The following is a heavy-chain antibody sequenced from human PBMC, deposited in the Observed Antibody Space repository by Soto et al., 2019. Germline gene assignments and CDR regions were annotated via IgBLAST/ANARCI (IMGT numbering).Heavy chain of an antibody. CDR2: TKQDGSEK. Sequence: GGSLRLSCAASVFAFSSYWMSWVRQAPGKGLEGVSNTKQDGSEKYYVDSVKGRFTISRYNAKNSLYLQMNSLRAEDTAVYYCARDPRGANFEDWGQGTLVTLSS. CDR1: VFAFSSYW. V-gene: IGHV3-7*01. CDR3: ARDPRGANFED. J-gene: IGHJ4*02. D-gene: IGHD3-16*01.